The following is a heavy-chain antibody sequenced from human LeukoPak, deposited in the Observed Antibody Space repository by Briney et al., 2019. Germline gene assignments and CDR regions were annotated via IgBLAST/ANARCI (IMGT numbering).Heavy chain of an antibody. CDR3: ARALPHRRLMDTTMEQHWFDP. CDR1: GYIFTSYF. D-gene: IGHD5-18*01. J-gene: IGHJ5*02. CDR2: INPSGGST. Sequence: GASVKVSCKASGYIFTSYFMHWVRQAPGQGLEWMGLINPSGGSTRYAQKFQGRVTMTRDMSTSTVYMELSSLRSEDTAVYYWARALPHRRLMDTTMEQHWFDPWGQGALVTVSS. V-gene: IGHV1-46*01.